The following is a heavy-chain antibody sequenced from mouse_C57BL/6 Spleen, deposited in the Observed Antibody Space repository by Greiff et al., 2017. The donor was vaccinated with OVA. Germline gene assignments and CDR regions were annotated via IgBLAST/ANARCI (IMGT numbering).Heavy chain of an antibody. D-gene: IGHD2-5*01. Sequence: VQLQQPGAELVRPGSSVKLSCTASGYTFTSYWMAWVKQRPGQGLEWIGNIYPSDSDTHYNQKFKDNATLTVYKSTSTAYMQLSSLTSEDSAGYYCARGLSYYSNCYAMDYWGQGTSVTVSS. CDR3: ARGLSYYSNCYAMDY. V-gene: IGHV1-61*01. CDR2: IYPSDSDT. CDR1: GYTFTSYW. J-gene: IGHJ4*01.